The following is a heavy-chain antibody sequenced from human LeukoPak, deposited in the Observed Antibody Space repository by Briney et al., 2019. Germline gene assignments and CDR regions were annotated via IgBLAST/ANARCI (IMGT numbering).Heavy chain of an antibody. CDR2: IYHSGST. Sequence: SETPSLTCTVSGGSISTYYWNWIRQLPGKGLEWIGYIYHSGSTNYNPSLQSRVTISVDTSKNQFSLNLNSVTAADTAVYYCARGGAARLHFQNWGQGTLVTVSS. CDR3: ARGGAARLHFQN. J-gene: IGHJ1*01. V-gene: IGHV4-59*01. D-gene: IGHD6-6*01. CDR1: GGSISTYY.